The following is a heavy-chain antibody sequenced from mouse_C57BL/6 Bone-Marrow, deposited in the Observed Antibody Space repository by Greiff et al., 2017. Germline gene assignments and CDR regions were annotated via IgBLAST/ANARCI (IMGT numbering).Heavy chain of an antibody. CDR1: GYTFTSYW. CDR2: IDPSDSYT. D-gene: IGHD2-3*01. CDR3: ARKGWLLAWFAY. Sequence: QVQLQQPGAELVMPGASVKLSCKASGYTFTSYWMHWVKQRPGQGLEWIVEIDPSDSYTNYNQKFKGKSTLTVDKSSSTAYMQLSSLTSEDSAVYYCARKGWLLAWFAYWGQGTLVTVSA. V-gene: IGHV1-69*01. J-gene: IGHJ3*01.